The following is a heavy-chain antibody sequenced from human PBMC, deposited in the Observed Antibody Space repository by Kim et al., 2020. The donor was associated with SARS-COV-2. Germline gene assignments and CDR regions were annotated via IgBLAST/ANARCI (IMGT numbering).Heavy chain of an antibody. D-gene: IGHD3-22*01. CDR2: GGST. CDR3: ARGDSLDY. J-gene: IGHJ4*02. V-gene: IGHV3-53*01. Sequence: GGSTYYADAVKGRFTISRDNSKITLYLQMNSLRAEDTAVYYCARGDSLDYWGQGTLVTVSS.